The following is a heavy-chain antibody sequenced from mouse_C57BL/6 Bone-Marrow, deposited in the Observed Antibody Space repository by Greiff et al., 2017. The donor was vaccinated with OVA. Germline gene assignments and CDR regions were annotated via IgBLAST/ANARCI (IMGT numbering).Heavy chain of an antibody. CDR2: IHPNSGST. Sequence: QVQLQHPGAELVKPGASVKLSCKASGYTFTSYWMHWVKQRPGQGLEWIGMIHPNSGSTNYNEKFKSKATLTVDKSSSTAYMQLSSLTSEDSAVYYCARWRILFISYGYFDVWGTGTTVTVSS. J-gene: IGHJ1*03. V-gene: IGHV1-64*01. CDR1: GYTFTSYW. D-gene: IGHD1-1*01. CDR3: ARWRILFISYGYFDV.